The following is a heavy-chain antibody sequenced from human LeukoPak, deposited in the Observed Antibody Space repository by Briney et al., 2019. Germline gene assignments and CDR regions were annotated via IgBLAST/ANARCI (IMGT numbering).Heavy chain of an antibody. D-gene: IGHD6-19*01. CDR3: AGAYSSGWLGHLFFDY. CDR1: GGSISSSSYY. J-gene: IGHJ4*02. CDR2: IYYSGST. V-gene: IGHV4-39*07. Sequence: PSETLSLTCTVSGGSISSSSYYWGWIRQPPGKGLEWIGSIYYSGSTYYNPSLKSRVTISVDTSKNQFSLKLSSVTAADTAVYYCAGAYSSGWLGHLFFDYWGQGTLVTVSS.